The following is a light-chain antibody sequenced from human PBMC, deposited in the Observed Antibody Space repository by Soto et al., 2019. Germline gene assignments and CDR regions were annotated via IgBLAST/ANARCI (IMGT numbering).Light chain of an antibody. CDR2: EVG. V-gene: IGLV2-14*01. J-gene: IGLJ3*02. CDR1: SSDVGGYNH. CDR3: CSYTSSSIRV. Sequence: QSVLTQPASVSGSPGQSITISCTGTSSDVGGYNHVSWYQQHPGKAPKLIIYEVGNRPSGVSNRLSGSKSGNTASLTISGLQADDEADYYCCSYTSSSIRVFGVGTKLTVL.